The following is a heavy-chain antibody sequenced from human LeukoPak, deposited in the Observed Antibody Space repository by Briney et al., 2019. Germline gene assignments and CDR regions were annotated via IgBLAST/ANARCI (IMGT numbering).Heavy chain of an antibody. D-gene: IGHD5-12*01. CDR1: GFTVSSSY. CDR3: AKDARYSGYGYYYYYMDV. V-gene: IGHV3-53*01. CDR2: IYSGGST. J-gene: IGHJ6*03. Sequence: GGSLRLSCAASGFTVSSSYMSWVRQAPGKGLEWVSVIYSGGSTYYADSVKGRFTISRDNSKNTLYLQMNSLRAEDTAVYYCAKDARYSGYGYYYYYMDVWGKGTTVTVSS.